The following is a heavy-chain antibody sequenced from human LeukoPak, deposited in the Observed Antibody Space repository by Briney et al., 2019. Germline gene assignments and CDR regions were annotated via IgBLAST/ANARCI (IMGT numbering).Heavy chain of an antibody. V-gene: IGHV4-38-2*01. CDR3: ARYDSRGSASTKFDY. D-gene: IGHD3-3*01. CDR1: GYSLGKHYY. CDR2: IYGRAST. Sequence: SETLSLTCAVSGYSLGKHYYWGWIRQSPEKGLEWIGRIYGRASTSYNPSLMNRVTMSVDTSKNHFSLQLTSVTAADTAVYYCARYDSRGSASTKFDYWGPGIQVTVSS. J-gene: IGHJ4*02.